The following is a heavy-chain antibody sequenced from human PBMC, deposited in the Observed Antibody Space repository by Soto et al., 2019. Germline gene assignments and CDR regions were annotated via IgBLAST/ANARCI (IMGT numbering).Heavy chain of an antibody. Sequence: GSLRLSCFVSGCTFSRYWMRWVRQVPGQSPFWVPRISDDGTTTNYADSVRGRFTISRDNSKNTRYLQMNNLEPDDTAISYCTRGPRADSPGTGAHWGQGPPVTVSS. D-gene: IGHD1-26*01. V-gene: IGHV3-74*01. CDR2: ISDDGTTT. CDR1: GCTFSRYW. CDR3: TRGPRADSPGTGAH. J-gene: IGHJ4*02.